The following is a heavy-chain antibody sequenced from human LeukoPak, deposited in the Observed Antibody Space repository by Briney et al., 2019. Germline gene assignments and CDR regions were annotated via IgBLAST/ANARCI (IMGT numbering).Heavy chain of an antibody. CDR1: GFTFTGYY. Sequence: ASVKVSCKASGFTFTGYYMHWVRQAPGQGLEWMGWINPNSRGTNYAQKFQGRVTMTRDTSITTAYMELTSLRSDDTAVYYCARDLFYSVSGTYYNVGRVFNYWGQGTLVTVSS. J-gene: IGHJ4*02. CDR3: ARDLFYSVSGTYYNVGRVFNY. CDR2: INPNSRGT. V-gene: IGHV1-2*02. D-gene: IGHD3-10*01.